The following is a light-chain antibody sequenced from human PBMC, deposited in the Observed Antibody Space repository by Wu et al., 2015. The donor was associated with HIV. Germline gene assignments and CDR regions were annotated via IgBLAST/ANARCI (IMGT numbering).Light chain of an antibody. V-gene: IGKV1-NL1*01. J-gene: IGKJ4*01. Sequence: DIQMTQSPSSLSASVGDRVTITCRASQGISKSLAWYQQKPGKAPKLLLFAASTLESGVPPRFSGSGSGTDYTLTISSLQPEDFATYYCQQYYNTPFFGGGTKVEIK. CDR1: QGISKS. CDR3: QQYYNTPF. CDR2: AAS.